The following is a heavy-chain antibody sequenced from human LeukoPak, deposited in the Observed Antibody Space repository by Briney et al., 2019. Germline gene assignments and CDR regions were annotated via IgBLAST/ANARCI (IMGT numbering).Heavy chain of an antibody. D-gene: IGHD1-26*01. CDR3: ARHAGSYYYYYYMDV. J-gene: IGHJ6*03. CDR1: GGSISSSSYY. CDR2: IYYSGST. V-gene: IGHV4-39*01. Sequence: SETLSLTCTVSGGSISSSSYYWGWFRQPPGKGLEWIGSIYYSGSTYYNPSLKSRVTISVDTSKNQFSLKLSSVTAADTAVYYCARHAGSYYYYYYMDVWGKGTTVTVSS.